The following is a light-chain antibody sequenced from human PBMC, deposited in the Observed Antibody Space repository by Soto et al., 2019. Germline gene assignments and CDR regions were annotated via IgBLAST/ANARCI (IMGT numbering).Light chain of an antibody. V-gene: IGKV3-15*01. J-gene: IGKJ1*01. CDR2: GAS. CDR1: QTVGSN. Sequence: ELVLTQSPATLCVSPGERATLSCRASQTVGSNLAWYQHKPGQAPRLLISGASTRATGVPARFGGSGSGTEFALTITGLQSEDSTVYFCKQYNTRPQTFGQGRKVEIX. CDR3: KQYNTRPQT.